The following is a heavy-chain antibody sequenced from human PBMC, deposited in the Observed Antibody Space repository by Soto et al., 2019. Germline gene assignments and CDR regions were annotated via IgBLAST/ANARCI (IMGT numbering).Heavy chain of an antibody. V-gene: IGHV4-4*07. CDR3: AREGSXSAYNFAHGIQLWSFDF. CDR2: IFSSGST. Sequence: SETLSLTCTVSGGSISTFYWSWVRQPAGKGLEWIGRIFSSGSTSFNPSLESRVAMSVDTSKNHFSLNLSSVSAADMAVYYCAREGSXSAYNFAHGIQLWSFDFWGQGALVTVSS. J-gene: IGHJ4*02. CDR1: GGSISTFY. D-gene: IGHD5-12*01.